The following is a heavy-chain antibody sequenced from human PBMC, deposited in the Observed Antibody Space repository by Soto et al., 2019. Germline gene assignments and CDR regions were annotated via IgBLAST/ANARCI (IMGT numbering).Heavy chain of an antibody. V-gene: IGHV3-30*18. CDR2: ISYDGSNK. J-gene: IGHJ4*02. Sequence: QVQLVESGGGVVQPGRSLRLSCAASRFTFSNYGMHWVRQTPGKGLEWVAVISYDGSNKYYADSVKGRFTISRDNSKNTVYLQMNSLRAEDTAVYYCVKGGYNYFDYWGQGTLVTVSS. CDR3: VKGGYNYFDY. D-gene: IGHD5-12*01. CDR1: RFTFSNYG.